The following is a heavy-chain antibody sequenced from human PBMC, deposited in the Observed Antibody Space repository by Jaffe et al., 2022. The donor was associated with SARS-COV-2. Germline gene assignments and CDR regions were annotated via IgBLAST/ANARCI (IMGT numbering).Heavy chain of an antibody. J-gene: IGHJ3*02. Sequence: QVQLQESGPGLVKPSQTLSLTCTVSGGSISSGSYYWSWIRQPAGKGLEWIGRIYTSGSTNYNPSLKSRVTISVDTSKNQFSLKLSSVTAADTAVYYCARSSSPPRPSVQNDAFDIWGQGTMVTVSS. CDR1: GGSISSGSYY. V-gene: IGHV4-61*02. CDR2: IYTSGST. CDR3: ARSSSPPRPSVQNDAFDI. D-gene: IGHD6-6*01.